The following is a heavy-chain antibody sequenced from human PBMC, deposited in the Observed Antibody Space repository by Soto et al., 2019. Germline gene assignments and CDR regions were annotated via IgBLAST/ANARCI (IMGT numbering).Heavy chain of an antibody. D-gene: IGHD3-16*01. CDR2: ISWNSGSI. Sequence: GGSLRLSCAASGFTFDDYAMHWVRQAPGKGLEWVSGISWNSGSIGYADSVKGRFTISRDNAKNSLYLEMNSLRAEDTALYYCATLFGVGGDYYYTDVWGKGTTVTVSS. CDR1: GFTFDDYA. J-gene: IGHJ6*03. V-gene: IGHV3-9*01. CDR3: ATLFGVGGDYYYTDV.